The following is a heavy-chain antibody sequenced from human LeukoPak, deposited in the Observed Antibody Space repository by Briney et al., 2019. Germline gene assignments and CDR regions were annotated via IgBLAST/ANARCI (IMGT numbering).Heavy chain of an antibody. CDR1: GGSISSYY. D-gene: IGHD6-13*01. Sequence: SETLSLTCTVSGGSISSYYWSWLRQPAGKGLEWIGRIYTSGSTNYNHSLKSRVTMSVDTSKNQFSLKLSSVTAADTAVYYCARDIAAAGTENWGQGTLVTVSS. J-gene: IGHJ4*02. CDR3: ARDIAAAGTEN. CDR2: IYTSGST. V-gene: IGHV4-4*07.